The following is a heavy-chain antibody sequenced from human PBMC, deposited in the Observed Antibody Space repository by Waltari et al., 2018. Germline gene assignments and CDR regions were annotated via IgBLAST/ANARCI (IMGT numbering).Heavy chain of an antibody. CDR3: ARDRGRGLYLDS. D-gene: IGHD2-15*01. CDR1: GDSMTSNYW. V-gene: IGHV4-4*02. Sequence: QVQLKQSVLRRVTPSESLWLTLAVAGDSMTSNYWWNWVRQPPGKGLELIGQIHGSGRTNYNPSLESRVTVSIDTSNNQFSLKVSYATAADTAVYYCARDRGRGLYLDSWGQGTLVTVSP. J-gene: IGHJ4*02. CDR2: IHGSGRT.